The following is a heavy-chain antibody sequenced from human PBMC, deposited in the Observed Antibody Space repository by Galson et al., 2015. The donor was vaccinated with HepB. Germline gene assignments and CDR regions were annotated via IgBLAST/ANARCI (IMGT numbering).Heavy chain of an antibody. CDR3: ARGLGSSRWFN. J-gene: IGHJ1*01. V-gene: IGHV3-53*01. D-gene: IGHD6-13*01. CDR2: IYSGGST. Sequence: SLRLSCAASGFTVSSNYMSWVRQAPGKGLEWVSGIYSGGSTYYADSVKGRCTISRDNAKNTLYLDMNSLRAEDTAVYYCARGLGSSRWFNWGQGTLVTVSS. CDR1: GFTVSSNY.